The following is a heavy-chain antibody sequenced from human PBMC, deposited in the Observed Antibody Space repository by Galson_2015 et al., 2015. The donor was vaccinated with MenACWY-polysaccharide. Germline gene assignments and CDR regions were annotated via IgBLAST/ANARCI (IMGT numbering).Heavy chain of an antibody. CDR1: GFTFSNAW. CDR2: IKSKTDGGTT. D-gene: IGHD3-16*02. CDR3: TTDYVLGSYRGDYQGY. J-gene: IGHJ4*02. V-gene: IGHV3-15*01. Sequence: SLRLSCAASGFTFSNAWMSWVRQAPGKGLGWVGRIKSKTDGGTTDYAAPVKGRFTISRDDSKNTLYLQMNSLKTEDTAVYYCTTDYVLGSYRGDYQGYWGQGTLVTVSS.